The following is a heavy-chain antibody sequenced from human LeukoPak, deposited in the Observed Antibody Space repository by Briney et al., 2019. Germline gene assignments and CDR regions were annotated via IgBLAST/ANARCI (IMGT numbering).Heavy chain of an antibody. D-gene: IGHD3-22*01. CDR1: GGSISSSSCY. Sequence: SETLSLTCTVSGGSISSSSCYWGWIRQTPGKGLEWIGSIYYSGSTYYNPSLKSRVTISVDTSKNQFSLKLSSVTAADTAVYYCASYDSSGYYTPFVDYWGQGTLVTVSS. CDR2: IYYSGST. J-gene: IGHJ4*02. V-gene: IGHV4-39*01. CDR3: ASYDSSGYYTPFVDY.